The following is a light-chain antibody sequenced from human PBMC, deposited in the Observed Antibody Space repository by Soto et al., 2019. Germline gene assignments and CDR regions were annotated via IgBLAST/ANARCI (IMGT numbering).Light chain of an antibody. Sequence: DNQLTQSPSSISASVGDRVTITCRASQAVNSWLAWFQQKPGMAPKLVIYDVSSLQSGVPSRFSGSGSGTEFTLTISSLQHEDFATYYCQQSKNHQISLGQGTRLE. CDR2: DVS. CDR3: QQSKNHQIS. V-gene: IGKV1-12*01. J-gene: IGKJ5*01. CDR1: QAVNSW.